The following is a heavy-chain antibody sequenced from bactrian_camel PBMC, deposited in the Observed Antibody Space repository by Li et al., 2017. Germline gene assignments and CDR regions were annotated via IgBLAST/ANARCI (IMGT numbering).Heavy chain of an antibody. CDR2: IASGSHST. D-gene: IGHD1*01. V-gene: IGHV3S32*01. Sequence: DVQLVESGGGSVEAGGSLSISCVVSGHSGGWYYVGWFRQSPGKEREWVAAIASGSHSTHYSDSVKGRFTISLDDIKNILTLQMNDLQPDDTAMYYRAAKQFGALKPGEPLVSSEYNYWGQGTQVTVS. CDR1: GHSGGWYY. CDR3: AAKQFGALKPGEPLVSSEYNY. J-gene: IGHJ4*01.